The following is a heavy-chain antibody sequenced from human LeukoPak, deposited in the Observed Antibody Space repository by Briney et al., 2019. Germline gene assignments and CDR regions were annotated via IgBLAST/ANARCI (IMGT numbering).Heavy chain of an antibody. Sequence: GSSVTVSCKASGGTFNSYAISWVRQAPGPGLEWMGGVIPIFGTANYAQKFQGRVTITADESTSTAYMERSSLRSEDTAVYYCAGTYYDSSGSYRDAFDIWGQGTMVTVSS. CDR2: VIPIFGTA. CDR3: AGTYYDSSGSYRDAFDI. D-gene: IGHD3-10*01. J-gene: IGHJ3*02. V-gene: IGHV1-69*01. CDR1: GGTFNSYA.